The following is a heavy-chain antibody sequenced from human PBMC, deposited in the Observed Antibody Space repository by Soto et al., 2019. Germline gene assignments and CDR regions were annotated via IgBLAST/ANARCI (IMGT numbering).Heavy chain of an antibody. CDR2: MYYSGTT. D-gene: IGHD5-18*01. CDR3: ARGGSGRYSPYYGMDV. Sequence: AETLARTCASSGYSISSSNWWGWIRQPPGKGLEWIGYMYYSGTTYYNPSLKSRVTISVDTSKNQFSLKLSSVTAADTAVYYCARGGSGRYSPYYGMDVWGQGTTVNVS. V-gene: IGHV4-28*03. CDR1: GYSISSSNW. J-gene: IGHJ6*02.